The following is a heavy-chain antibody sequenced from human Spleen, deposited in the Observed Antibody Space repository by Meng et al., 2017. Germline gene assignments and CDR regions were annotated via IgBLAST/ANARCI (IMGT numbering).Heavy chain of an antibody. Sequence: QLQLQESGPGLVKPSETLSLTCTVSGGPISGSRYHWGWIRQPPGKGLEWIGMVYYSGSTYYNPSLKSRVTISVDTSKNHFSLKLSSVTATETAVYYCAVVIPGGWFGPWGQGTLVTVSS. CDR1: GGPISGSRYH. V-gene: IGHV4-39*02. D-gene: IGHD2-2*01. CDR3: AVVIPGGWFGP. J-gene: IGHJ5*02. CDR2: VYYSGST.